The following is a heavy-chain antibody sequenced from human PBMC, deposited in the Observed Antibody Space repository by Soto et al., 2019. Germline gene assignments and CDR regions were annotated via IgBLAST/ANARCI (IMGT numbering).Heavy chain of an antibody. J-gene: IGHJ4*02. D-gene: IGHD6-6*01. V-gene: IGHV3-33*06. CDR3: ANRRGGSSPIDY. Sequence: GGSLRLSCAASGFTFSSYGMHWVRQAPGKGLEWVAVIWYDGSNKYYADSVKGRFTSSRDNSKNTLYLQMNSLRAEDTAVYYCANRRGGSSPIDYWGQGTLVTVSS. CDR2: IWYDGSNK. CDR1: GFTFSSYG.